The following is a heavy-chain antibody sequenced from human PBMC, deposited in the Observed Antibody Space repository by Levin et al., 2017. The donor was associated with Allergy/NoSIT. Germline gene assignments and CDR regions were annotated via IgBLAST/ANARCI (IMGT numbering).Heavy chain of an antibody. CDR2: ISSSSSYI. CDR1: GFTFSSYS. D-gene: IGHD3-9*01. J-gene: IGHJ4*02. V-gene: IGHV3-21*01. CDR3: ARAYYDILTALDY. Sequence: GGSLRLSCAASGFTFSSYSMNWVRQAPGKGLEWVSSISSSSSYIYYADSVKGRFTISRDNAKNSLYLQMNSLRAEDTAVYYCARAYYDILTALDYWGQGTLVTVSS.